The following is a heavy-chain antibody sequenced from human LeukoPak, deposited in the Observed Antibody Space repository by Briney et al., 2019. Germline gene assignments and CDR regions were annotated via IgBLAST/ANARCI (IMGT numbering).Heavy chain of an antibody. D-gene: IGHD1-26*01. J-gene: IGHJ4*02. V-gene: IGHV4-34*01. Sequence: SETLSLTCAVYRGSLSGYYWSWIRQPPGKGLEWIGEINHSGNTNYNPSLKSRVTMSVDTSMNHFCLKLSSVTAADTAVYYCARQGSGSSYYYYTFPYWGQGTLVTVSS. CDR2: INHSGNT. CDR3: ARQGSGSSYYYYTFPY. CDR1: RGSLSGYY.